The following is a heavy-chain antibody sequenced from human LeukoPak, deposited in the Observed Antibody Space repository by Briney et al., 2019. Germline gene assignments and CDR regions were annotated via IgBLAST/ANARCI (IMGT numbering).Heavy chain of an antibody. CDR2: IYDRGDT. V-gene: IGHV3-66*02. D-gene: IGHD1-1*01. J-gene: IGHJ4*02. CDR1: GFTVTSNF. Sequence: LAGGSLRLSCAVSGFTVTSNFMSWVRQAPGKGLEWVSVIYDRGDTYYADSVKGRFTVSRDTSKNTLYLRLNNLGAEDTAVYYCAGRRANTCNFCFVYWGQGTLVTVSS. CDR3: AGRRANTCNFCFVY.